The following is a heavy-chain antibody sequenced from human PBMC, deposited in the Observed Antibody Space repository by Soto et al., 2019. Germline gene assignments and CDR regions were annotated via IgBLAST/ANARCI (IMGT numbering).Heavy chain of an antibody. CDR2: INPNSGGT. J-gene: IGHJ4*02. CDR1: GYTFTGYY. Sequence: QVQLVQSGAEVKKPGASVKVSCKASGYTFTGYYMHWVRQAPGQGLEWMGWINPNSGGTDYAQKFQGWVTMTRDTAISTAYMELSRLRSDDTAVYYCARSSRYSSRAAIDYWGQGTLVTVSS. V-gene: IGHV1-2*04. CDR3: ARSSRYSSRAAIDY. D-gene: IGHD6-13*01.